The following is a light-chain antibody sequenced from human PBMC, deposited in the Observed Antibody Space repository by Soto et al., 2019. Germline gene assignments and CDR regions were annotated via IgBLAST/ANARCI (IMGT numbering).Light chain of an antibody. J-gene: IGLJ3*02. CDR3: ASWDDSLNGPV. Sequence: SVLTQPPSASGTPGQRVTMSCSGSSSNIVSYSVSWYLHLPGTAPKLLIYSDNQRPSGVPDRFSGSKSGTSASLAISGLQSEDEADYYCASWDDSLNGPVFGGGTKVTVL. V-gene: IGLV1-44*01. CDR2: SDN. CDR1: SSNIVSYS.